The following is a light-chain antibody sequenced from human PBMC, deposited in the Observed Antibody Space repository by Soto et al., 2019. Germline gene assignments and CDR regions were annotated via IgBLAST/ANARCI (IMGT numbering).Light chain of an antibody. CDR1: QTVRNN. CDR2: GAS. J-gene: IGKJ1*01. Sequence: EFVLTQSPGTLSLSPGEVATLSCRASQTVRNNYLAWYQQKPGQAPRLLIYGASTRATGFPARFSGSGSGTEFTLTISSLQSEDFAIYYCQQYNNWPWTFGQGTKVDIK. V-gene: IGKV3-15*01. CDR3: QQYNNWPWT.